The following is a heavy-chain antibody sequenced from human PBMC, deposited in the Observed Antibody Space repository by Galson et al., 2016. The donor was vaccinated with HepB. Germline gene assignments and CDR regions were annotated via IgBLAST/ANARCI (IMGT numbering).Heavy chain of an antibody. J-gene: IGHJ2*01. CDR3: AREIGGYTGYDFEGRLRYFDI. CDR2: IDYSGST. Sequence: LSLTCTVSGGSISSYYWTWIRQPPGKGLEWIGHIDYSGSTNYNSSLKSRVTILVDTSKNQFSLKLNSVTAADPAVYYCAREIGGYTGYDFEGRLRYFDIWGRGTLVTVSS. V-gene: IGHV4-59*01. D-gene: IGHD5-12*01. CDR1: GGSISSYY.